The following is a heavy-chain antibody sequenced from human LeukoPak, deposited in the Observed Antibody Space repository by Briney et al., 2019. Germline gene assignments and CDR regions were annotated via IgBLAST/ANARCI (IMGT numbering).Heavy chain of an antibody. CDR1: GDSVSSSNYY. Sequence: PSETLSLTCTVFGDSVSSSNYYWAWFRQPPGKGLDWIGSLYYDGRTYYNPSLESRLTVSVDTSNNQFSLKVTSVTATDTAVYYCARRRGMWDVNWFDPWGQGTLVTVSS. CDR2: LYYDGRT. V-gene: IGHV4-39*01. J-gene: IGHJ5*02. CDR3: ARRRGMWDVNWFDP. D-gene: IGHD1-26*01.